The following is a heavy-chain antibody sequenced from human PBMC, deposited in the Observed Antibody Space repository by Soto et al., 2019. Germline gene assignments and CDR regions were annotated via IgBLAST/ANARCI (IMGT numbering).Heavy chain of an antibody. Sequence: QVQLVQSGTEVKTPGASVKVSCHASGYTFTNYGINWVRQAPGQGLEWMAWIIAYNGKTHHAPFAQDRVTMTTDTSTRTAYMELTSLRSDDTAVYYCARGGWNYGPGPFDLWGQGTMVTVSS. J-gene: IGHJ3*01. CDR1: GYTFTNYG. CDR3: ARGGWNYGPGPFDL. V-gene: IGHV1-18*04. D-gene: IGHD1-7*01. CDR2: IIAYNGKT.